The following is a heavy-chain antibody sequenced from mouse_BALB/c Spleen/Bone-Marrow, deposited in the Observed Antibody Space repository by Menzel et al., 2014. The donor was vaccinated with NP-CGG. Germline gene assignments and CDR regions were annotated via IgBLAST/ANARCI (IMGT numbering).Heavy chain of an antibody. CDR1: GYTFTDHA. Sequence: QVQLKESGAKLVRPGVSVKISCKGSGYTFTDHAIHWVKRSHAKSLEWIGVISGYYGDAIYNQKFKGKATMTVDKSSSTAYMELARLTSEDSAIYYCARSGKVRSAMDYWGQGTSVTVSS. J-gene: IGHJ4*01. V-gene: IGHV1S137*01. CDR3: ARSGKVRSAMDY. D-gene: IGHD2-14*01. CDR2: ISGYYGDA.